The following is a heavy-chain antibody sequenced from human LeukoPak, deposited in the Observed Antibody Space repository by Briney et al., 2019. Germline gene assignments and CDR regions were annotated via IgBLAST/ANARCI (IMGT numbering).Heavy chain of an antibody. J-gene: IGHJ5*02. CDR2: INHSGST. CDR3: ATLPGGGIAAAGTRSAWFDP. D-gene: IGHD6-13*01. V-gene: IGHV4-34*01. CDR1: GGSFSGYY. Sequence: SETLSLTCAVYGGSFSGYYWSWIRQPPGKGLEWIGEINHSGSTNYNPSLKSRATILVDTSKNQFSLKLSSVTAADTAVYYCATLPGGGIAAAGTRSAWFDPWGQGTLVTVSS.